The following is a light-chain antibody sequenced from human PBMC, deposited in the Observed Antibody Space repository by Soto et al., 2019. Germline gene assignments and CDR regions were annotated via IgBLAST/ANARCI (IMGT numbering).Light chain of an antibody. CDR3: QEYKTYA. J-gene: IGKJ2*01. Sequence: DIQFTQSPSTLSAYVGDRVNITCRASQSIGDWLAWYQQKAGKAPELLISDASTLATGVPSRCSGSGSGTEFTLTISSLQTDDSATYFCQEYKTYAFGPGTKVDIK. CDR2: DAS. V-gene: IGKV1-5*01. CDR1: QSIGDW.